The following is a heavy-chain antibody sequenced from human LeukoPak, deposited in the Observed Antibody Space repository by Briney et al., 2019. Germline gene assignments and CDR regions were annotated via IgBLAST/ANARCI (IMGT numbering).Heavy chain of an antibody. V-gene: IGHV4-30-2*01. CDR2: IYHSGST. D-gene: IGHD6-13*01. Sequence: RSSETLSLTCAVSGGSISSGGYSWSWIRQPPGKGLEWIGYIYHSGSTNYNPSLKSRVTISVDTSKNQFSLKLSSVTAADTAVYYCACSIAAAGGLDYWGQGTLVTVSS. J-gene: IGHJ4*02. CDR3: ACSIAAAGGLDY. CDR1: GGSISSGGYS.